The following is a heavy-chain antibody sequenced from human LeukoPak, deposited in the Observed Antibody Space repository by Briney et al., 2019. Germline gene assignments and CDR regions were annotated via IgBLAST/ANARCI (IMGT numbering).Heavy chain of an antibody. CDR1: GFTFSSYG. CDR2: ISSSSSAI. D-gene: IGHD3-9*01. J-gene: IGHJ4*02. V-gene: IGHV3-48*02. CDR3: ARGALRYSDY. Sequence: AGGSLRLSCAASGFTFSSYGMHWVRQAPGKGLEWVSSISSSSSAIYYAASVKGRFTISRDNARNSLYLQMNSLRDEDTAVYYCARGALRYSDYWGQGTLVTVSS.